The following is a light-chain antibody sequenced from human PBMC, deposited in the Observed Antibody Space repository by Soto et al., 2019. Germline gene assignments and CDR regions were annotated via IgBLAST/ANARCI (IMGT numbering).Light chain of an antibody. CDR3: QQYGGSPQT. V-gene: IGKV3-20*01. CDR1: QSVSNY. J-gene: IGKJ1*01. Sequence: EIVLTQCPGTLSLSPGERATLSCRASQSVSNYLAWYQQKPGQAPRLLIYGASRRATVIPDRFSGSGSGTDFTLTISRLEPEDFAVYYCQQYGGSPQTFGQGTKVDIK. CDR2: GAS.